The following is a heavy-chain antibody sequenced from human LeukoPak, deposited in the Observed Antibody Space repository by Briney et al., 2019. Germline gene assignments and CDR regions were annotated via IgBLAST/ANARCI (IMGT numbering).Heavy chain of an antibody. CDR3: ARGDSYSSGWYGNFDY. Sequence: ASVKVSCKASGYTFTSYGISWVRQAPRQGLEWMGWISAYNGNTNYALKFQGRVTVATDTSTSTAYMELRSLRSDDTAVYYCARGDSYSSGWYGNFDYWGQGTLVTVSS. V-gene: IGHV1-18*01. CDR1: GYTFTSYG. D-gene: IGHD6-19*01. CDR2: ISAYNGNT. J-gene: IGHJ4*02.